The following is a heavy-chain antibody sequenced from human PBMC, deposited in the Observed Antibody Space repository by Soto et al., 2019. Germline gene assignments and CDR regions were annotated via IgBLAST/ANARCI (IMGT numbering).Heavy chain of an antibody. CDR2: IKQDGSEK. CDR1: GFTFSSYW. CDR3: ARDTHPTLYGMDV. Sequence: GVLRLSCAASGFTFSSYWMSWVRQAPGKGLEWVANIKQDGSEKYYVDSVKGRFTISRDNAKNSLYLQMNSLRAEDTAVYYCARDTHPTLYGMDVWGQGTTVTVSS. V-gene: IGHV3-7*01. J-gene: IGHJ6*02.